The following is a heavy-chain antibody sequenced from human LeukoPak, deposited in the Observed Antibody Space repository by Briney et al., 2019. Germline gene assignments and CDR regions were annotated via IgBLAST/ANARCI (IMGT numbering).Heavy chain of an antibody. J-gene: IGHJ6*02. D-gene: IGHD3-22*01. CDR2: ISSSGSTI. CDR1: GFTFSDYY. V-gene: IGHV3-11*01. CDR3: ARDPYYYDSSGYNYYYGMDV. Sequence: GGSLRLSCAASGFTFSDYYMSWIRQAPGKGLEWVSYISSSGSTIYYADSVKGRFTISRDNAKDSLYLQMNSLRAEDTAVYYCARDPYYYDSSGYNYYYGMDVWGQGTTVTVSS.